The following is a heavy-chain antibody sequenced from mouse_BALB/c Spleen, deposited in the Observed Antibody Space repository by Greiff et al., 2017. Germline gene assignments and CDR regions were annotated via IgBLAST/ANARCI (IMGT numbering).Heavy chain of an antibody. CDR3: ARGGYGSSYYAMDY. J-gene: IGHJ4*01. V-gene: IGHV3-2*02. D-gene: IGHD1-1*01. Sequence: EVQLQESGPGLVKPSQSLSLTCTVTGYSITSDYAWNWIRQFPGNKLEWMGYISYSGSTSYNPSLKSRISITRDTSKNQFFLQLNSVTTEDTATYYCARGGYGSSYYAMDYWGQGTSVTVSS. CDR1: GYSITSDYA. CDR2: ISYSGST.